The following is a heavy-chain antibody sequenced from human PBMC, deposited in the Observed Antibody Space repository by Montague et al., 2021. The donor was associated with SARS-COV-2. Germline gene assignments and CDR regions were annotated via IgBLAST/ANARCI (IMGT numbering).Heavy chain of an antibody. CDR1: GGSIRGSSYY. CDR2: IYYTGST. D-gene: IGHD5-24*01. J-gene: IGHJ4*02. CDR3: VRARWLQPFFDN. V-gene: IGHV4-31*11. Sequence: TLSLTCAVSGGSIRGSSYYWSWIRHHPEKGLEWIGYIYYTGSTYYNPSLKSRVVISVVTSKNEFSLNLTSVTAADTAVYYCVRARWLQPFFDNWGQGTLVIVSS.